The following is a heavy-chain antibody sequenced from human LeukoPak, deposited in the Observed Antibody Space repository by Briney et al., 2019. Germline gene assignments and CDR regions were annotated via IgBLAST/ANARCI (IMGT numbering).Heavy chain of an antibody. J-gene: IGHJ6*02. Sequence: ASVKVSCKASVYTFTSYGISWVRQAPGQGLEWMGWISAYNGNTNYAQKLQGRVTMTTDTSTSTAYMELRSLRSDDTAVYYCARGAGDYCLWSCYYVYYYYYGMDVWGQGTTVTVSS. CDR2: ISAYNGNT. D-gene: IGHD3-3*01. CDR3: ARGAGDYCLWSCYYVYYYYYGMDV. CDR1: VYTFTSYG. V-gene: IGHV1-18*01.